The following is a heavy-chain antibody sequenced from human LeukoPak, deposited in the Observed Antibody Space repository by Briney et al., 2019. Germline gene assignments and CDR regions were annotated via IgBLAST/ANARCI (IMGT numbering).Heavy chain of an antibody. J-gene: IGHJ6*03. CDR1: GYSFTSYW. CDR2: IYPGDSDT. Sequence: GESLKISCKGSGYSFTSYWIGWVRQMPGKGLEWMGIIYPGDSDTRYSPSFQGQVTISADKSISTAYLQWSSLKASDTAMYYFARHEVDTAMVIYMDVRGKGTTVTVSS. CDR3: ARHEVDTAMVIYMDV. V-gene: IGHV5-51*01. D-gene: IGHD5-18*01.